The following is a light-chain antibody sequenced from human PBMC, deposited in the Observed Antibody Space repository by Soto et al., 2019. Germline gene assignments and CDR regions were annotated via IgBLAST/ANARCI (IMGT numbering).Light chain of an antibody. Sequence: EIVLTQSPGTLSLSPWERATLSCRASQTINSGLAWYQHKRGQAPRLLIYGVSVRAIGIPDRFGGSGSGTDFTLTISSLEPEDFAVYYCQQRSNWPTFGQGTRLEIK. CDR3: QQRSNWPT. V-gene: IGKV3-11*01. CDR2: GVS. J-gene: IGKJ5*01. CDR1: QTINSG.